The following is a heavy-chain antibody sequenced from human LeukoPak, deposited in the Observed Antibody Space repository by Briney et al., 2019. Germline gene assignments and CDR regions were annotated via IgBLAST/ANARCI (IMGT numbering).Heavy chain of an antibody. Sequence: PGGSLRLSCAASGFTFSSYSMNWVRQAPGKRLEWVSSISSSSSYIYYADSVKGRFTISRDNAKNSLYLQMNSLRAEDTAVYYCARVSAQYYDFWSGAFYYYGMDVWGQGTTVTVSS. D-gene: IGHD3-3*01. CDR3: ARVSAQYYDFWSGAFYYYGMDV. V-gene: IGHV3-21*01. J-gene: IGHJ6*02. CDR1: GFTFSSYS. CDR2: ISSSSSYI.